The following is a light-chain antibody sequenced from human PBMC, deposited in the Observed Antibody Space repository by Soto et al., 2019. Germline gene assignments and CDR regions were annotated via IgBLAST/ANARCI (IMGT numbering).Light chain of an antibody. CDR1: QIFLGL. CDR2: DAY. CDR3: QQYGSSALT. Sequence: EVVITQSPAPLTVSPGARATLSCRASQIFLGLLAGYQQKPGQAPRPLIYDAYNRATGIPPRFSGSGSGTDFTLTISRLEPEDFAVYYCQQYGSSALTFGGGAKVDIK. J-gene: IGKJ4*01. V-gene: IGKV3-20*01.